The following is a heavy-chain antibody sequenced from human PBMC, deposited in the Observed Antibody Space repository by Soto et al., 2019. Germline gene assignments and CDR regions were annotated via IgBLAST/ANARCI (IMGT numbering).Heavy chain of an antibody. Sequence: ASVKVSCKASGGTFSHYTINWVRQAPGQGLEWMGGIIPIFGTANYAQKFQGRITITADESTSTAYMELSSLRSEDTAVYYCASPLGSSPLFRYWCQLTLVTVYS. CDR2: IIPIFGTA. D-gene: IGHD6-6*01. V-gene: IGHV1-69*13. CDR1: GGTFSHYT. CDR3: ASPLGSSPLFRY. J-gene: IGHJ4*02.